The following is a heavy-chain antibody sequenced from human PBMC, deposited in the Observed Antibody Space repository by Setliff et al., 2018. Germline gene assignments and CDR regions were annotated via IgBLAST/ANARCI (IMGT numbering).Heavy chain of an antibody. V-gene: IGHV3-48*04. CDR3: ARDPDTSSKVDV. Sequence: GGSLRLSCAASRFTFSSYSMSWVRQAPGKGLEWVSYISGGGSIMYYADSVKGRFTISRDNAENSLYLQMNSLNADDTAVYYCARDPDTSSKVDVWGRGTLVTVSS. CDR2: ISGGGSIM. J-gene: IGHJ2*01. D-gene: IGHD5-18*01. CDR1: RFTFSSYS.